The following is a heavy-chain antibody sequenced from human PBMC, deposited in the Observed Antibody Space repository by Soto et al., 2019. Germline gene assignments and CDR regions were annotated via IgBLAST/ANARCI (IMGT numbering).Heavy chain of an antibody. Sequence: QVQLVESGGGVVQPRRSLRLSCSASGFIFTSYIVHWVRQAPGKGLEWVASVSYDGSKKHYADSVKGRFSISRDNSKNTVSLQMNSLRTEDTAVYYCASDKGLLFDCNFESWGQGTLVTVSS. CDR2: VSYDGSKK. V-gene: IGHV3-30*01. CDR1: GFIFTSYI. J-gene: IGHJ4*02. CDR3: ASDKGLLFDCNFES. D-gene: IGHD3-16*01.